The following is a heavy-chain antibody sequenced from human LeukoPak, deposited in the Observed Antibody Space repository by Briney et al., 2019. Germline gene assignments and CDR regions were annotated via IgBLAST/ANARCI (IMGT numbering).Heavy chain of an antibody. D-gene: IGHD1-1*01. Sequence: PSETLSLTCTVSGASVSNYYWSWIRQPPGKGLEWIGYVYYSGGTDYNPSLKSRVTISVDTSTNQVSLILTSVTAADTAIYYCARHKYNFVTYSFGYWGQGTLVTVSS. CDR3: ARHKYNFVTYSFGY. V-gene: IGHV4-59*08. CDR2: VYYSGGT. CDR1: GASVSNYY. J-gene: IGHJ4*02.